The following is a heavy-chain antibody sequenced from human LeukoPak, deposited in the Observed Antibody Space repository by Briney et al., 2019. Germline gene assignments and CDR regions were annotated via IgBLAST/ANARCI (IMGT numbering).Heavy chain of an antibody. Sequence: PSETLSLTRAVSGYSISSGYYWGWIRQPPGKGLEWIGSIYHSGSTYYNPSLKSRVTISVDTSKNQFSLKLSSVTAADTAVYYCAGRRRNGDYGYWGQGTPVTVSS. CDR2: IYHSGST. CDR1: GYSISSGYY. D-gene: IGHD4-17*01. J-gene: IGHJ4*02. CDR3: AGRRRNGDYGY. V-gene: IGHV4-38-2*01.